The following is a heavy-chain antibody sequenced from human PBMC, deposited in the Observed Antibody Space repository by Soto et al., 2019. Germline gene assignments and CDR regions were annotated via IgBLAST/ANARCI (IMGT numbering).Heavy chain of an antibody. V-gene: IGHV5-51*01. Sequence: GESLKISCKGSGYTFTNYWIGWVRQMPGKGLEWMGIIYPSDSETRYSPSFQGQVTISADKSISTAYLQWSSLKASVTAMYYCARFRNYDYVFVSYRFFPTCFDCWGPGILGTVSS. D-gene: IGHD3-16*02. CDR2: IYPSDSET. CDR1: GYTFTNYW. J-gene: IGHJ4*02. CDR3: ARFRNYDYVFVSYRFFPTCFDC.